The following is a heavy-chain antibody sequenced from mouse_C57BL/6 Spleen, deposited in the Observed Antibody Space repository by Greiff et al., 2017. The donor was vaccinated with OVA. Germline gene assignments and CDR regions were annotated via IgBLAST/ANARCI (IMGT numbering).Heavy chain of an antibody. CDR3: ARNGLYYYGSSSYAMDY. D-gene: IGHD1-1*01. CDR2: IWTGGGT. Sequence: MQLQQSGPGLVAPSQSLSITCTVSGFSLTSYAISWVRQPPGKGLEWLGVIWTGGGTNYNSALKSRLSISKDNSKSQVFLKMNSLQTDDTARYYCARNGLYYYGSSSYAMDYWGQGTSVTVSS. CDR1: GFSLTSYA. J-gene: IGHJ4*01. V-gene: IGHV2-9-1*01.